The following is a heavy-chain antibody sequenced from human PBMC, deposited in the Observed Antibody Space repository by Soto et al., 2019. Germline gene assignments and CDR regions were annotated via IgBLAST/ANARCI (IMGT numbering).Heavy chain of an antibody. V-gene: IGHV1-58*01. Sequence: ASLKVSGRASGFTFTNSAVLGVRQARGQRLEWIGWIVVGSGNTNYAQKFQERVTITRDMSTSTAYMELSSLRSEDTAVYYCAADGYYDSSGYYGAFHIWGQGTMLTVSS. D-gene: IGHD3-22*01. CDR2: IVVGSGNT. J-gene: IGHJ3*02. CDR3: AADGYYDSSGYYGAFHI. CDR1: GFTFTNSA.